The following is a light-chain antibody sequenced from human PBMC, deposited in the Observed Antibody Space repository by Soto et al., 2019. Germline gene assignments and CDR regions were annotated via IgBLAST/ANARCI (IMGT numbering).Light chain of an antibody. J-gene: IGLJ2*01. V-gene: IGLV1-44*01. Sequence: QSVLTQPPSASGTPGQRVTISCSGSSSNIGSNTVNWYQQLPGTAPKLLIYSNNQRPSGVPDRFSVSKSGTSASLPISGLQSEDEDDYYCASWYDSLNGHVVFGGGTKLTVL. CDR2: SNN. CDR3: ASWYDSLNGHVV. CDR1: SSNIGSNT.